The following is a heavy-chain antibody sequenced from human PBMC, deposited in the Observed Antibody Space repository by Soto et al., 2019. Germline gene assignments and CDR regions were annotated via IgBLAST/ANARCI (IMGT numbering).Heavy chain of an antibody. D-gene: IGHD3-3*02. J-gene: IGHJ4*02. CDR3: ARDFKFIFDDLEDMRWKLET. V-gene: IGHV4-4*07. CDR1: GFSINTYY. CDR2: VYTTWST. Sequence: SETXSLTCTFTGFSINTYYCIWIRHSAGKGLEWIGRVYTTWSTNYNPSLKSRVTISVDTSRNQFSLSLRSVTAADTAVYYCARDFKFIFDDLEDMRWKLETWGQGTLVT.